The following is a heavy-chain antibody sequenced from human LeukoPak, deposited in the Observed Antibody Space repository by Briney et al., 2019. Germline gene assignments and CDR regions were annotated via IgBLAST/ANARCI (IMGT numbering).Heavy chain of an antibody. CDR3: ARDTMINAFDI. CDR1: GGTFSSYA. V-gene: IGHV1-69*04. J-gene: IGHJ3*02. CDR2: IIPILGIA. D-gene: IGHD3-22*01. Sequence: ASVKVSCKASGGTFSSYAISWVRQAPGQGLEWMGRIIPILGIANYAQKFQGRVTITADKSTSTAYMELSSLRSEDTAVYYCARDTMINAFDIWGQGTMVTVSS.